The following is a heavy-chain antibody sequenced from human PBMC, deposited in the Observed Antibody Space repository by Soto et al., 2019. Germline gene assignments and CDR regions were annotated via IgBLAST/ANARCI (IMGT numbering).Heavy chain of an antibody. Sequence: GGSLRLSCAASEFTFSSYAMSWVRQAPGKGLEWVSAISGSGGSTYYADSVKGRFTISRDNSKNTLYLQMNSLRAEDTAVYYCAKGMKRVQGSWYPTVAYWGQGTLVTVSS. J-gene: IGHJ4*02. D-gene: IGHD6-13*01. CDR2: ISGSGGST. CDR1: EFTFSSYA. V-gene: IGHV3-23*01. CDR3: AKGMKRVQGSWYPTVAY.